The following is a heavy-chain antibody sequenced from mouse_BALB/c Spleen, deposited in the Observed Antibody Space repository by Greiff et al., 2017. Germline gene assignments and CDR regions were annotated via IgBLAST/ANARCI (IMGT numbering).Heavy chain of an antibody. CDR3: TRYDDNYRGLAE. CDR1: GYTFTSYV. V-gene: IGHV1-14*01. Sequence: VQLQQSGPELVTPGASVKMSCKASGYTFTSYVTHWVQQKTGQGLAWIGSINPYNNGTKYNEKFKGKATLTSDKSSGTAYMQLSSPTAEDSAVYECTRYDDNYRGLAEWGEGTVGTVAA. D-gene: IGHD2-3*01. J-gene: IGHJ3*01. CDR2: INPYNNGT.